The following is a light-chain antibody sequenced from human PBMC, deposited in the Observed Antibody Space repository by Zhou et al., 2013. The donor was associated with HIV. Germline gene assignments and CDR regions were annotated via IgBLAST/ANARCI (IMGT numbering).Light chain of an antibody. CDR1: QNIRNSD. V-gene: IGKV3-20*01. J-gene: IGKJ4*01. CDR2: QTS. CDR3: QRYAASPPFN. Sequence: IVLTQSPGTLSLSPGERATLSCKASQNIRNSDLGWYQQRPGRAPRLLIYQTSRRAAGVPERFSGRGSGTDFSLTISRLEPEDSAVYYCQRYAASPPFNFGGGTKGGNQ.